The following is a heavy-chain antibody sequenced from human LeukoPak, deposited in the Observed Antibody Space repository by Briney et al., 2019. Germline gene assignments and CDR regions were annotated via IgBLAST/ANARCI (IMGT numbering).Heavy chain of an antibody. Sequence: GGSLRLSCAASGFTFSSYAMSWVRQAPGKGLEWVSSISGSGGSTYYADSVKGRFTISRDNSKNTLYLQMNSLRAEDTAVYYCAKARDSSGYYDGIFDYWGQGTLVTVSS. V-gene: IGHV3-23*01. CDR3: AKARDSSGYYDGIFDY. J-gene: IGHJ4*02. CDR1: GFTFSSYA. CDR2: ISGSGGST. D-gene: IGHD3-22*01.